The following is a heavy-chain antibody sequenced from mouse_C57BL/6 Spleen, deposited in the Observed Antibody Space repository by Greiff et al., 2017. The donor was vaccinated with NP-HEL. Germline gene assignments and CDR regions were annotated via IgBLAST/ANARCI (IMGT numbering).Heavy chain of an antibody. CDR3: ARGARGNFDY. J-gene: IGHJ2*01. CDR2: IYPGSGST. D-gene: IGHD3-3*01. CDR1: GYTFTSYW. Sequence: VQLQQPGAELVKPGASVKMSCKASGYTFTSYWITWVKQRPGQGLEWIGDIYPGSGSTNYNEKFKSKATLTVDKSSSTAYMQLSSLTSEDSAVYYCARGARGNFDYWGQGTTLTVSS. V-gene: IGHV1-55*01.